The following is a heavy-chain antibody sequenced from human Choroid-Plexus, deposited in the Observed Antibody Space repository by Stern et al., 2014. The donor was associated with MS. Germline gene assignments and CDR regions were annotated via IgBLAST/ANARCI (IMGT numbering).Heavy chain of an antibody. CDR1: GFTFGSCA. CDR2: VSYDGSNK. CDR3: AKDRQYLTYFFDH. Sequence: QVQLVESGGGVVQPGRPLRLSCVASGFTFGSCAMHWVRQAPGKGLEWAAGVSYDGSNKYYADSGKGRFTISRDNSQNTLYMQMSSLRPEDTAVYYCAKDRQYLTYFFDHWGQGSLVTVSS. D-gene: IGHD2/OR15-2a*01. V-gene: IGHV3-30*18. J-gene: IGHJ5*02.